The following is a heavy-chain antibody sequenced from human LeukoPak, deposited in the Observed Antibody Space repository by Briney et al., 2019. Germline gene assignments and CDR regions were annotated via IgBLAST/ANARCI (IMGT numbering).Heavy chain of an antibody. V-gene: IGHV3-66*01. J-gene: IGHJ4*02. D-gene: IGHD2-2*01. CDR2: IYGGGST. CDR3: ARVAGGYQPLRYFDY. Sequence: GGSLRLSCAASGFTVSSNYMSWVRQAPGKGLEWVSVIYGGGSTYYADSVKGRFTISRDNSKNTLYLQMNSLRAEDTAVYYCARVAGGYQPLRYFDYWGQGTLVTVSS. CDR1: GFTVSSNY.